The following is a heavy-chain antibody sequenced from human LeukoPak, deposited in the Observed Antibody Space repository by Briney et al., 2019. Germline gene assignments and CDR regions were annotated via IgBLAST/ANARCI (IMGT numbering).Heavy chain of an antibody. J-gene: IGHJ4*02. Sequence: HPSETLSLTCTVSGGSISSGDYYWSWIRQPPGKGLEWIGYIYYSGSTYYNPSLKSRVTISVDTSKNQFSLKLSSVTAADTAVYYCARGPVSSSGFFGYWGQGTLVTVSS. V-gene: IGHV4-30-4*02. CDR1: GGSISSGDYY. CDR3: ARGPVSSSGFFGY. D-gene: IGHD6-19*01. CDR2: IYYSGST.